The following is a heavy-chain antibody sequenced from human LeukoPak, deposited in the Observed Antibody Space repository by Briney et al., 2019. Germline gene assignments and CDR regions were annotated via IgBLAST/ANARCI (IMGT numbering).Heavy chain of an antibody. CDR3: ARDVGYDSSGYSLNGQTQLNDY. CDR2: ISAYNGNT. Sequence: ASVKVSCKASGYTFTSYGISWVRQAPGQGLEWMGWISAYNGNTNYAQKLQGRVTMTTDTSTSTAYMELRSLRSDDTAVYYGARDVGYDSSGYSLNGQTQLNDYWGQGTLVTVSS. D-gene: IGHD3-22*01. V-gene: IGHV1-18*01. J-gene: IGHJ4*02. CDR1: GYTFTSYG.